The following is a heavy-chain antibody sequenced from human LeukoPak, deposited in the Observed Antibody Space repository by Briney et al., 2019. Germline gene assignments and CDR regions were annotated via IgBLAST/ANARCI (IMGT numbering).Heavy chain of an antibody. D-gene: IGHD5-12*01. Sequence: ASVKVSCKASGYTFTSYYMHWVRQAPGHGLEWMGIINPSGGSTSYAQKFQGRVTMTRDTSTSTVYMELSSLRSEDTAVYYCASQSGYSGYDPGDGWFDPWGQGTLVTVSS. J-gene: IGHJ5*02. CDR2: INPSGGST. V-gene: IGHV1-46*01. CDR3: ASQSGYSGYDPGDGWFDP. CDR1: GYTFTSYY.